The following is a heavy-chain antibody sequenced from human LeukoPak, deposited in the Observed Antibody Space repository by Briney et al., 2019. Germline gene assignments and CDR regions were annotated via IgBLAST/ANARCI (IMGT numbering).Heavy chain of an antibody. Sequence: SVKVSCKASGGTFSSYAISWVRQAPGQGLEWMGGIIPIFGTANYAQKFQGRVTITADESTSTAYMELSSLRSEDTAVYYCARPNLPYSSSSHFDYWGQGTLVTVSS. D-gene: IGHD6-13*01. J-gene: IGHJ4*02. CDR1: GGTFSSYA. CDR3: ARPNLPYSSSSHFDY. CDR2: IIPIFGTA. V-gene: IGHV1-69*13.